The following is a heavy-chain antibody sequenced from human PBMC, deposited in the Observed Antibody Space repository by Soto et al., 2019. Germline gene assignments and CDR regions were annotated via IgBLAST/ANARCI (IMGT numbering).Heavy chain of an antibody. CDR3: ARVDVYVTPSPQDV. J-gene: IGHJ6*02. V-gene: IGHV1-18*01. D-gene: IGHD3-16*01. CDR1: GYRFTSYG. Sequence: QVQLVQSGAEVKNPGASVKVSCKASGYRFTSYGIGWVRQAPGQGLEWMGWINAYNGNTNYAQNLQGRVTLTTDTSASTAYMELRSLRANDTAVYYCARVDVYVTPSPQDVWGQGTTVTVSS. CDR2: INAYNGNT.